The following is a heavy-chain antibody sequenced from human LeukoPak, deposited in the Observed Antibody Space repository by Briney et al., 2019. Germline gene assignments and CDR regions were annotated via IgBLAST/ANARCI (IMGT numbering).Heavy chain of an antibody. J-gene: IGHJ6*02. CDR2: INSDGSST. Sequence: QPGGSLRLSCAASGFTFSSYWMHWVRQAPGKGLVWVSRINSDGSSTSYADSVKGRFTISRDNAKNTLYLQMNSLRAEDTAVYYCAKDSSSGPLDYYYGMDVWGQGTTVTVSS. V-gene: IGHV3-74*01. CDR3: AKDSSSGPLDYYYGMDV. D-gene: IGHD6-6*01. CDR1: GFTFSSYW.